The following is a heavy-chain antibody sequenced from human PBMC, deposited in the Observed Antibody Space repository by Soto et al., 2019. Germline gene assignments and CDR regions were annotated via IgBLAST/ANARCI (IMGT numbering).Heavy chain of an antibody. Sequence: GASVKVSCKASGYTFTSYGISWVRQAPGQGLEWMGWISAYNGNTNYAQKLQGRVTMTTDTSTSTAYMELRSLRSDDTAVYYCARLEEETRGTTVQNVDYWGQGTLVTVSS. CDR1: GYTFTSYG. V-gene: IGHV1-18*04. CDR2: ISAYNGNT. D-gene: IGHD4-17*01. J-gene: IGHJ4*02. CDR3: ARLEEETRGTTVQNVDY.